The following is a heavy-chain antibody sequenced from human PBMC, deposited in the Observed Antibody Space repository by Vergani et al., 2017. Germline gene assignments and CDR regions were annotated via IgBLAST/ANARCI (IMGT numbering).Heavy chain of an antibody. CDR3: APSYVLGY. J-gene: IGHJ4*02. Sequence: EVQLVESGGGVVRPGGSLRLSCAASGFTFDDYGMSWVRQAPGKGLEWVSAISGSGGSTYYADSVKGRFTISRDNSKNTLYLQMNSLRAEDTAVYYCAPSYVLGYWGQGTLVTVSS. D-gene: IGHD3-10*02. V-gene: IGHV3-23*04. CDR2: ISGSGGST. CDR1: GFTFDDYG.